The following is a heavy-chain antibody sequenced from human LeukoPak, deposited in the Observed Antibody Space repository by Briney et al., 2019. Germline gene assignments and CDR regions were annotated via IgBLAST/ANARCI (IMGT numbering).Heavy chain of an antibody. D-gene: IGHD7-27*01. CDR2: ITSSSSYT. CDR3: ARVDNWGSDWFFDL. V-gene: IGHV3-11*05. J-gene: IGHJ2*01. Sequence: GESLRLSCAASGFTFSDYYMSWIRQAPGKGLEWISYITSSSSYTKYADSVKGRFTISRDNAKNSLYLQMNSLRAEDTAVYYCARVDNWGSDWFFDLWGRGTLVTVSS. CDR1: GFTFSDYY.